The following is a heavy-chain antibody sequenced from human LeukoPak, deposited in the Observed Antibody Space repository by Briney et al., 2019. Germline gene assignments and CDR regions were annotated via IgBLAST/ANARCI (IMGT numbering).Heavy chain of an antibody. CDR3: ARVKKGLGTSFDY. D-gene: IGHD2-2*01. J-gene: IGHJ4*02. CDR1: SVSISSYY. V-gene: IGHV4-59*01. CDR2: IYYSGST. Sequence: SETLSLTCTVSSVSISSYYWTWIRQPPGKGLEWIGNIYYSGSTKYNPSLKSRVTISVDTSKNQFSLKLSSVTAADTAVYYCARVKKGLGTSFDYWRQGTLVIVSS.